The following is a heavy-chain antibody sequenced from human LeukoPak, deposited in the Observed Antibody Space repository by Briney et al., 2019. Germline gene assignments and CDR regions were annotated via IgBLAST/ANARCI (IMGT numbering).Heavy chain of an antibody. D-gene: IGHD1-14*01. CDR2: ITTTSNSI. V-gene: IGHV3-21*01. CDR3: ARYNRGWFDY. CDR1: GFTFSSYN. Sequence: PGGSLRLSCAASGFTFSSYNMNWVRQAPGMGLEWVSSITTTSNSIYYSDSVKGRSTISRDNAKNSLYLQMHSLRAEDTAVHYCARYNRGWFDYWGKGPLVPVSS. J-gene: IGHJ5*01.